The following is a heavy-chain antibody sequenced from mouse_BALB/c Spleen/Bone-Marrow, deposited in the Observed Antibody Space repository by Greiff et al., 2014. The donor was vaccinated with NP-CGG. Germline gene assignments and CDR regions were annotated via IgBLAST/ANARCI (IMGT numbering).Heavy chain of an antibody. V-gene: IGHV14-3*02. D-gene: IGHD1-1*01. CDR1: GFNIKDTY. CDR3: ATYYYGGRWGFAY. Sequence: VQLQQSGAELVKPGASVKLSCTASGFNIKDTYMHWVKQRPEQGLEWIGRIDPANGNTNYEPKFQGKATITADTSSNTAYLQLSSLTSDDTAVYYCATYYYGGRWGFAYWGQGTLVTVSA. CDR2: IDPANGNT. J-gene: IGHJ3*01.